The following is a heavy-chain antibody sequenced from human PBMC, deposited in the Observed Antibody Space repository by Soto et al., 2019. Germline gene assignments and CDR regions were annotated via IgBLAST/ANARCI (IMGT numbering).Heavy chain of an antibody. V-gene: IGHV1-18*01. CDR3: ARGNIGGFYDCWSGGYSGSERYYYYGMDV. CDR1: GYTFTSYG. CDR2: ISAYNGNT. Sequence: ASVKVSCKASGYTFTSYGISWVRQAPGQGLEWMGWISAYNGNTNYAQKLQGRVTMTTDTSTSTAYMELRSLRSDDTAVYYCARGNIGGFYDCWSGGYSGSERYYYYGMDVWGQGTTVTVSS. J-gene: IGHJ6*02. D-gene: IGHD3-3*01.